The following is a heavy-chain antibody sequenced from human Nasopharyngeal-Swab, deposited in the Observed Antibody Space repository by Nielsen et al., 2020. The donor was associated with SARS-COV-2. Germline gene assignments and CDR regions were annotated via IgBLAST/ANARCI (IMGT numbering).Heavy chain of an antibody. CDR1: GFTFSSYA. J-gene: IGHJ6*02. CDR3: ARDLSVVVPAATISYYYYGMDV. V-gene: IGHV3-21*01. Sequence: GGSLRLSCAASGFTFSSYAMSWVRQAPGKGLEWVSSISSSSSYIYYADSVKGRFTISRDNAKNSLYLQMNSLRAEDTAVYYCARDLSVVVPAATISYYYYGMDVWGQGTTVTVSS. CDR2: ISSSSSYI. D-gene: IGHD2-2*01.